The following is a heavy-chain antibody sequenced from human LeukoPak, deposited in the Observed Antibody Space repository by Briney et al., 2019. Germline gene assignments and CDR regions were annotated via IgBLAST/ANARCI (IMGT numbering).Heavy chain of an antibody. J-gene: IGHJ4*02. CDR1: GGSISSGGYY. CDR2: IYYSGST. CDR3: ASLSVYYDSSGYLD. D-gene: IGHD3-22*01. Sequence: SQTLSLTCTVSGGSISSGGYYWSWIRQHPGKGLEWIGYIYYSGSTYYNPSLKSRVTISVDTSKNQFSLKLSSVTAADTAVYYCASLSVYYDSSGYLDWGQGTLVTVSS. V-gene: IGHV4-31*03.